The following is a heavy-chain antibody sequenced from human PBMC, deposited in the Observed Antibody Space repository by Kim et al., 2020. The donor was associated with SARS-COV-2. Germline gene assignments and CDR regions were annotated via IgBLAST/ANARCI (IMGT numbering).Heavy chain of an antibody. CDR3: ARGDAFDI. J-gene: IGHJ3*02. Sequence: GIIISYGDYVKGRFTISRDNAKNSLYLQMNILRAEDTAVYYCARGDAFDIWGQGTMVSVSP. CDR2: GIII. V-gene: IGHV3-11*01.